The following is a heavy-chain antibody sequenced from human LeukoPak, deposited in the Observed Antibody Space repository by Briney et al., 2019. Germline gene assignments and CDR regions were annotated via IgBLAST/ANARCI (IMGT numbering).Heavy chain of an antibody. V-gene: IGHV1-8*02. D-gene: IGHD5-18*01. CDR1: GYTFTSYG. J-gene: IGHJ4*02. Sequence: ASVKVSCKASGYTFTSYGVSWVRQAPGQGLEWMGWMNPNSGNTGYAQKFQGRVTMTRNTSISTAYMELSSLRSEDTAVYYCARAGYSYGLDYWGQGTLVTVSS. CDR2: MNPNSGNT. CDR3: ARAGYSYGLDY.